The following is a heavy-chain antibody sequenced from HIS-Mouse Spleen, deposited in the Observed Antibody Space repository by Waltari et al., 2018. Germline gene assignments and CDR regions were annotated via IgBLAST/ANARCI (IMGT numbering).Heavy chain of an antibody. D-gene: IGHD3-9*01. Sequence: QLQLQESGPGLVKPSETLSLTCTVSGGSISSSSYYWGWIRQPPGRGLDGIGRIYYRGSPDSNPARKSRVTISVDTSKNQFSLKLSSVTAADTAVYYCARDPSPDYDILTGYYFDYWGQGTLVTVSS. CDR2: IYYRGSP. CDR1: GGSISSSSYY. V-gene: IGHV4-39*07. J-gene: IGHJ4*02. CDR3: ARDPSPDYDILTGYYFDY.